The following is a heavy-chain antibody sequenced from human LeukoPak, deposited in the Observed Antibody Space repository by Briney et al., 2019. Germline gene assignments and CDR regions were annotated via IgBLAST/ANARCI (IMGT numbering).Heavy chain of an antibody. D-gene: IGHD3-10*01. Sequence: PSETLSLTCTVSGGSISSYYWSWIRQPAGKGLEWIGRIYTSGSTNYNPSLKSRVTMSVDTSKNQFSLKLTSVTAADTAVYYCARRERYYYGSGSYSPSFDYWGQGTLVTVSS. CDR3: ARRERYYYGSGSYSPSFDY. CDR2: IYTSGST. CDR1: GGSISSYY. J-gene: IGHJ4*02. V-gene: IGHV4-4*07.